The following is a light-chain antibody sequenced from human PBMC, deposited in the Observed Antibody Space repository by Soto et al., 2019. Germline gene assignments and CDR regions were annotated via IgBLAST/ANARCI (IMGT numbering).Light chain of an antibody. J-gene: IGKJ1*01. Sequence: ESVLMQFPGVPSLNTGERATLSCRASQSVSNYLAWYQRKPGQAPRLLIYGASSRATGIPDRFSGSGSGTDFTLTISRLEPEDFAVYYCHQYGGSPQTFGQGTKLDIK. V-gene: IGKV3-20*01. CDR1: QSVSNY. CDR3: HQYGGSPQT. CDR2: GAS.